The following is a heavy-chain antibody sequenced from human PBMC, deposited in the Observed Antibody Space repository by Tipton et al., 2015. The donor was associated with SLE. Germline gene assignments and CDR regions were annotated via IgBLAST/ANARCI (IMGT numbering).Heavy chain of an antibody. V-gene: IGHV1-18*01. J-gene: IGHJ4*02. CDR3: ARASYCSGGSCYPHYFDY. Sequence: QLVQSGAEVKKPGASVKVSCKASGYTFTSYGISWVRQAPGQGLEWMGWISAYNGNTNYAQKLQGRATMTTDTSTSTAYMELRSLRSEDTAVYYCARASYCSGGSCYPHYFDYWGQGTLVTVSS. CDR1: GYTFTSYG. D-gene: IGHD2-15*01. CDR2: ISAYNGNT.